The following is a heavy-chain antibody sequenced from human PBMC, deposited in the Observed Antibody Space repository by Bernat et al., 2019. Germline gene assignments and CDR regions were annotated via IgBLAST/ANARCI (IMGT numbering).Heavy chain of an antibody. CDR3: ARQYSSGWYYFDY. CDR2: IYPGDSDI. CDR1: GYSFTSYW. V-gene: IGHV5-51*01. Sequence: EVQLVQSGAEVKKPGESLKISCKGSGYSFTSYWIGWVRQMPGKGLEWMGIIYPGDSDIRYSPSSQGQVTISADKSISTANLQWSSLKASDTAMYYCARQYSSGWYYFDYWGQGTLVTVSS. J-gene: IGHJ4*02. D-gene: IGHD6-19*01.